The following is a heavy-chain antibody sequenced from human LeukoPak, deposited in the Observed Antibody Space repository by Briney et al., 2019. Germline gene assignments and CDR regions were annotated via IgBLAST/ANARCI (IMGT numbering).Heavy chain of an antibody. D-gene: IGHD3-22*01. CDR1: GYTFSSYA. CDR3: AKDLNFDSSGTYDY. Sequence: GGYLRLSCAASGYTFSSYAMHWVRQAPGKGLEWVAVISYDGSNKYYADSVKGRFTISRDIAKNSLYLQMNSLRAEDTALYYCAKDLNFDSSGTYDYWGQGTLVTVSS. V-gene: IGHV3-30-3*01. J-gene: IGHJ4*02. CDR2: ISYDGSNK.